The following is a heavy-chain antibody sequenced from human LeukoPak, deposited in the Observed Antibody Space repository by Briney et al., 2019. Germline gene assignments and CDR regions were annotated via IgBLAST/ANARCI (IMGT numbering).Heavy chain of an antibody. CDR2: INPSGGST. V-gene: IGHV1-46*01. CDR1: GYTFTSYY. D-gene: IGHD3-9*01. CDR3: ARGSADYDILTDYYFDY. Sequence: ASVKVSCKASGYTFTSYYMHWVRQAPGQGLEWMEIINPSGGSTSYAQKFQGRVTMTRDTSTSTVYMELSSLRSEDTAVYYCARGSADYDILTDYYFDYWGQGTLVTVSS. J-gene: IGHJ4*02.